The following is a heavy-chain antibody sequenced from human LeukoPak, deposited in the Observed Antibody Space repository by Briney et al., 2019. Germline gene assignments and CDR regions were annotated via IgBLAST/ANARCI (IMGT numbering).Heavy chain of an antibody. J-gene: IGHJ4*02. V-gene: IGHV3-7*01. Sequence: GGSLRLSCAASGFTFSSYWMSWVRQAPGKGLEWVAHIKQDGSEKYYVDSVKGRLTISRDNAKNSLYLQMNSLRAEDTAVYYCARADIVVVVAATNFDYWGQGTLVTVSS. CDR2: IKQDGSEK. CDR3: ARADIVVVVAATNFDY. D-gene: IGHD2-15*01. CDR1: GFTFSSYW.